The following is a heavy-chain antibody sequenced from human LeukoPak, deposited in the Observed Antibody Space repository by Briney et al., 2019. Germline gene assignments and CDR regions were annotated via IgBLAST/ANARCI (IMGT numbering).Heavy chain of an antibody. V-gene: IGHV4-34*01. D-gene: IGHD6-13*01. Sequence: SSETLSLTCAVYGGSFSGYYWSWIRQPPGKGLEWIGEINHSGSTNYNPSLKSRVTISVDTSKNQFSLKLSSVTAADTAVYYCARGRQGPRRYSSIGYYFDYWGQGTLVTVSS. CDR3: ARGRQGPRRYSSIGYYFDY. CDR1: GGSFSGYY. CDR2: INHSGST. J-gene: IGHJ4*02.